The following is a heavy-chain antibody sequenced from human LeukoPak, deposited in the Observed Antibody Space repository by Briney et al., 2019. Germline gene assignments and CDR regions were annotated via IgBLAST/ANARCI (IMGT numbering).Heavy chain of an antibody. J-gene: IGHJ4*02. CDR1: GFTFSSYG. D-gene: IGHD6-19*01. CDR2: ISGSGGST. V-gene: IGHV3-23*01. Sequence: GGSLRLSCAGSGFTFSSYGMSWVRQAPGKGLEWVSAISGSGGSTYYADSVKGRFTISRDNSKNTLYLQMNSLRAEDTAVYYCAKDGSEAVAVFDYWGQGTLVTVSS. CDR3: AKDGSEAVAVFDY.